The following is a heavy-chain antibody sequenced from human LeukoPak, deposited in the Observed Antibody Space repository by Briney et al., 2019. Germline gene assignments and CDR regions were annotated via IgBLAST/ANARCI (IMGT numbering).Heavy chain of an antibody. CDR2: IYYSGST. V-gene: IGHV4-61*01. D-gene: IGHD6-6*01. CDR3: AREYSSSDYFDY. CDR1: GGSVSSGSYY. J-gene: IGHJ4*02. Sequence: PLETLSLTCTVSGGSVSSGSYYWSWIRQPPGKGLEWIGYIYYSGSTNYSPSLKSRVTISVDTSKNQFSLKLSSVTAADTAVYYCAREYSSSDYFDYWGQGTLVTVSS.